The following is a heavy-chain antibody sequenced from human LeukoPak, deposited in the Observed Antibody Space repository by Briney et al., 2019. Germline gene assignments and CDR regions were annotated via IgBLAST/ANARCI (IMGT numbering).Heavy chain of an antibody. J-gene: IGHJ5*02. CDR2: IKQDGSEK. CDR3: ARGSPYYYDSSPFGP. D-gene: IGHD3-22*01. CDR1: GFTFSSYW. Sequence: GGSLRLSCAASGFTFSSYWMSWVRQAPGKGLEWVANIKQDGSEKYYVDSVKGRFTISRDNAENSLYLQMNSLRAEDTAVYYCARGSPYYYDSSPFGPWGQGTLVTVSS. V-gene: IGHV3-7*01.